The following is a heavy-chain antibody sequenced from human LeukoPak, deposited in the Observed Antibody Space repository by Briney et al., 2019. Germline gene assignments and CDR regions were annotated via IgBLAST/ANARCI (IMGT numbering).Heavy chain of an antibody. J-gene: IGHJ4*02. V-gene: IGHV3-15*01. CDR3: TKQRTYYGDFDYFDY. Sequence: GGSLRLSCAASGFTFSNAWMSWVRQAPGKGLEWVGRIKSKTDGGTTDYAAPVKGRFTISRDDSKNTLYLQMNSLRTEDTAVYYCTKQRTYYGDFDYFDYWGQGTLVTVSS. D-gene: IGHD4-17*01. CDR1: GFTFSNAW. CDR2: IKSKTDGGTT.